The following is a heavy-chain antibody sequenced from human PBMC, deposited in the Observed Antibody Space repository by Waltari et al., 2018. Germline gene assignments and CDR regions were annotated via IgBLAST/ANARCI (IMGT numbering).Heavy chain of an antibody. D-gene: IGHD2-15*01. CDR2: IEHSGRT. CDR3: ARERGGYCSGGSFYSYLYFDL. J-gene: IGHJ2*01. Sequence: QVQLQESGPGRVKPSESLSITGAGSGSSISSGNHWGWIRKPQGKGLEWIGSIEHSGRTSYNPSLKRRFTISVDPSKIHFSLKLSSVTASDTAVYFCARERGGYCSGGSFYSYLYFDLWGRGTLVTVSS. CDR1: GSSISSGNH. V-gene: IGHV4-38-2*02.